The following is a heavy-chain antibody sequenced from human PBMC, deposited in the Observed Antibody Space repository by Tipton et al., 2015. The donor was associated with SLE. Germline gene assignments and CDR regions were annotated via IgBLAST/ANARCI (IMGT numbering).Heavy chain of an antibody. CDR1: GYTLTTYG. J-gene: IGHJ3*01. V-gene: IGHV1-18*01. CDR2: ISDYNGNT. D-gene: IGHD4-17*01. Sequence: QLVQSGAEVKMPGASVKVSCQASGYTLTTYGINWVRQAPGQGLEWMGWISDYNGNTKYAQKMQGRVSMTTDRSANTAYLELRSLTSDDTAVYYCTKDRLDGGDYRDGLDVWGQGTLVTVSS. CDR3: TKDRLDGGDYRDGLDV.